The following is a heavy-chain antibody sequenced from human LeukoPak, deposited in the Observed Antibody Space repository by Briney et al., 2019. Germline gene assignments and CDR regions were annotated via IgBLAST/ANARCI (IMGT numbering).Heavy chain of an antibody. Sequence: GGSLRLSCAAPGFTFSDYFMSWIRQAPGKGLEWVSYISSSGTTIYYADSVKGRFTISRDNAKSSLFLRMSSLRAEDTAVYYCARDTYDFWSGSIKHRPYYFDYWGQGTLVTVSS. V-gene: IGHV3-11*04. J-gene: IGHJ4*02. D-gene: IGHD3-3*01. CDR1: GFTFSDYF. CDR3: ARDTYDFWSGSIKHRPYYFDY. CDR2: ISSSGTTI.